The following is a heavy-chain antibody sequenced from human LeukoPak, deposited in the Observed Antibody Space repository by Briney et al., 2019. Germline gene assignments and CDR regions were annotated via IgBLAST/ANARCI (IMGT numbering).Heavy chain of an antibody. D-gene: IGHD6-19*01. CDR1: GYTFSSYG. CDR2: INPNSGGT. J-gene: IGHJ4*02. V-gene: IGHV1-2*02. Sequence: ASVKVSCKASGYTFSSYGIGWVRQAPGQGLEWMGCINPNSGGTNYAQKFQGRVTMTRDTSVNTAYMELSSLRSDDTAVYYCARDGRSGWHYFDHWGQGTLVTVSS. CDR3: ARDGRSGWHYFDH.